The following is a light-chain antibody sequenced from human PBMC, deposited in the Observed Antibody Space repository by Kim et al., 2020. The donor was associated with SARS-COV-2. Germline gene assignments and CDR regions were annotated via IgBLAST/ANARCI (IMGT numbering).Light chain of an antibody. CDR3: QAWDSFFVV. Sequence: SYELTQSPSVSVSPGQTASIPCSGDNLGDKYACWYQQKPGQSPVLVIYQDTKRPSGIPERFSGSNSGNTATLTISGTQAMDEADYYCQAWDSFFVVF. J-gene: IGLJ2*01. V-gene: IGLV3-1*01. CDR1: NLGDKY. CDR2: QDT.